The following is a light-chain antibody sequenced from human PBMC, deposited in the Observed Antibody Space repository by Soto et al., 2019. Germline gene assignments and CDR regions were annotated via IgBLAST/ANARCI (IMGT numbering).Light chain of an antibody. CDR2: EVT. CDR3: NSFTDSSLYV. J-gene: IGLJ1*01. Sequence: QSALTQPASVSGSLGQSITISCAGISSDLGAYNYVSWYQHYPGKAPRLVIYEVTNRPSGVSNRFSGSKSGNTASLTISGLQAEDEADYYCNSFTDSSLYVFGTGTKVPS. CDR1: SSDLGAYNY. V-gene: IGLV2-14*01.